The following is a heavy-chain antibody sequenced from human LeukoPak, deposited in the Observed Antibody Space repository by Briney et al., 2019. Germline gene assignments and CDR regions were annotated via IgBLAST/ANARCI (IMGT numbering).Heavy chain of an antibody. J-gene: IGHJ4*02. Sequence: ASVKVSCKASGYTFTSYGIIWVRQAPGQGLEWMGWISAYNGNTNYAQKLQGTVTMTKDTSTSTADMELRSLRSDDTAVYYCARDHPARDNWGQGTLVTVSS. D-gene: IGHD2-2*01. CDR2: ISAYNGNT. V-gene: IGHV1-18*01. CDR1: GYTFTSYG. CDR3: ARDHPARDN.